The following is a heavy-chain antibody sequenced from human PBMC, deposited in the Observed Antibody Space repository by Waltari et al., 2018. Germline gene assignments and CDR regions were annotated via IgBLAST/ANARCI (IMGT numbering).Heavy chain of an antibody. V-gene: IGHV3-53*02. D-gene: IGHD3-10*01. J-gene: IGHJ6*02. CDR3: ARAPNVGARVPIYGMDG. CDR1: GFPVRSTP. CDR2: IDSEGAT. Sequence: EMQLVSTGGDLLQPGGSLSLYCSDSGFPVRSTPMRWVRPAPGKGLEWVSLIDSEGATYYADSVKGRFTISRDSSKNSLDLQMNSLRAEDTAVYFCARAPNVGARVPIYGMDGWGQGTTVTVSS.